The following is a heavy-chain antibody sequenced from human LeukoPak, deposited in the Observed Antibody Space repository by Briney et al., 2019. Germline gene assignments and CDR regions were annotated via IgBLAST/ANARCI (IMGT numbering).Heavy chain of an antibody. J-gene: IGHJ4*02. D-gene: IGHD2-2*01. CDR3: ARGYCSSTSCYRSDY. V-gene: IGHV1-69*04. CDR1: GYTFTSYG. CDR2: IIPILGIA. Sequence: ASVKVSCKASGYTFTSYGISWVRQAPGQGLEWMGRIIPILGIANYAQKFQGRVTITADKSTSTAYMELSSLRSEDTAVYYCARGYCSSTSCYRSDYWGQGTLVTVSS.